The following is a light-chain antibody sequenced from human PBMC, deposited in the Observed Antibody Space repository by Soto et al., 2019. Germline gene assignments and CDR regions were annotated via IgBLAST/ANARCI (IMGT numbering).Light chain of an antibody. V-gene: IGKV1-5*03. CDR3: QQYYSYPST. J-gene: IGKJ1*01. CDR1: HSISSW. Sequence: DIQMTQSPSSLSASVGDRVTITCRASHSISSWLAWYQQKPGKAPKGLIYKASTLESGAPSRFSGSGSGTEFTLTISSLQPDDFAPYYCQQYYSYPSTFXQGTKV. CDR2: KAS.